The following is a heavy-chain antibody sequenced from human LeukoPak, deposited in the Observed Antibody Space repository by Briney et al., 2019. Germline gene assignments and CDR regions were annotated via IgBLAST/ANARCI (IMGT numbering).Heavy chain of an antibody. V-gene: IGHV3-66*01. D-gene: IGHD6-19*01. CDR1: GFTVSSNY. CDR3: ARTSWSGIAVVGLPYYFDY. CDR2: IYSGGST. Sequence: GGSLRLSCAASGFTVSSNYMNWVRQAPGKGLEWVSVIYSGGSTYYADSVKGRFTISRDNSKNTLYLQMNSLRAEDTAVYYCARTSWSGIAVVGLPYYFDYWGQGTLVTVSS. J-gene: IGHJ4*02.